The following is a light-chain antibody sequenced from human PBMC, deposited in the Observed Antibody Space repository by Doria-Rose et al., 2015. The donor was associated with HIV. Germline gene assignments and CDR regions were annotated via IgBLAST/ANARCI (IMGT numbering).Light chain of an antibody. Sequence: DIRMTQSPSFLSASVGDTVTITCRASQGISTYLAWYQQQPGKAPKLLIYGASTLQSGVPSRFSGSGSETRFFLTITSLQPEDFTTYYCQQLNSYSITFGQGTRLEIK. V-gene: IGKV1-9*01. CDR1: QGISTY. CDR2: GAS. J-gene: IGKJ5*01. CDR3: QQLNSYSIT.